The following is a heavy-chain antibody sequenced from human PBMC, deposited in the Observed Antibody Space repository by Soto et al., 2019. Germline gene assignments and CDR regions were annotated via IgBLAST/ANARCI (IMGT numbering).Heavy chain of an antibody. V-gene: IGHV3-23*01. J-gene: IGHJ4*02. CDR3: ARGSAYSDYDLEY. CDR2: VSGTGGSA. Sequence: GSLRLSCAGSGFTFSSYAMHWVRQAPGKGLEWVSGVSGTGGSAYYADSVKGRFTISRDKSTNTLYLHMNSLRAEDTAVYYCARGSAYSDYDLEYWGQGTLVTVSS. CDR1: GFTFSSYA. D-gene: IGHD4-17*01.